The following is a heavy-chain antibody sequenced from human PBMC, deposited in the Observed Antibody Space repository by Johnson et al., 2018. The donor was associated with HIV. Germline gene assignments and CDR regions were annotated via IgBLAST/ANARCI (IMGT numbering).Heavy chain of an antibody. V-gene: IGHV3-53*01. J-gene: IGHJ3*02. Sequence: VQLVESGGGLIQPGGSLRLSCAASGFTVSTNYMGWVRLAPGKGLEWVSYIERNSRTDYADSVKGRFTISRDNAKNSLYLQMNSLRAEDTAVYYCARDSPTGTTKGYAFDIWGQGTMVTVSS. CDR2: IERNSRT. D-gene: IGHD1-7*01. CDR1: GFTVSTNY. CDR3: ARDSPTGTTKGYAFDI.